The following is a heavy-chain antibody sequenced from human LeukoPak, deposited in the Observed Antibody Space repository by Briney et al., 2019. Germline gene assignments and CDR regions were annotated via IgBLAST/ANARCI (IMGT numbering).Heavy chain of an antibody. CDR3: ARIGYSSSSFDF. CDR2: IKQDGSTI. D-gene: IGHD6-6*01. J-gene: IGHJ2*01. CDR1: GLTFSNYW. Sequence: GGSLRLSCVASGLTFSNYWMSWVRQAPGKGLEWVTNIKQDGSTIYYVGSVKGRFTISRDNAKNSVYLQMNSLRAEDTAVYYCARIGYSSSSFDFWGRGTLVTVSS. V-gene: IGHV3-7*01.